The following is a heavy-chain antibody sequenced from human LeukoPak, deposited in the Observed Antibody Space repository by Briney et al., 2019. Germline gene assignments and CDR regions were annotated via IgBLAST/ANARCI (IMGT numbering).Heavy chain of an antibody. Sequence: GASLQISCKGSGYIFTNYWIGWVRQLPGKGLEWMGIIYPGDSDTRYSPSFQGQVTISAAKSINTAYLQWSSLKASDTAMYYCARQDSSGWLDPWGQGTLVTVSS. CDR2: IYPGDSDT. CDR1: GYIFTNYW. D-gene: IGHD6-19*01. V-gene: IGHV5-51*01. CDR3: ARQDSSGWLDP. J-gene: IGHJ5*02.